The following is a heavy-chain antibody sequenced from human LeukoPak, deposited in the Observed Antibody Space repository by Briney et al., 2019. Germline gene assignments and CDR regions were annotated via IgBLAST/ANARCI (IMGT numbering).Heavy chain of an antibody. CDR2: IIPTFGTA. J-gene: IGHJ6*03. CDR3: ARVLLSYYYYYYMDV. CDR1: GGTFSSYA. V-gene: IGHV1-69*13. Sequence: ASVKVSCKASGGTFSSYAISWVRQAPGQGLEWMGGIIPTFGTANYAQKFQGRVTITADESTSTAYMELSSLGSEDTAVYYCARVLLSYYYYYYMDVWGKGTTVTISS. D-gene: IGHD3-10*01.